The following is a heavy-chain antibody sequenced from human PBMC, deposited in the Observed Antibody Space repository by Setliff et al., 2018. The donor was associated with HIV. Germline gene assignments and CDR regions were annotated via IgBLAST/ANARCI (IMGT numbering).Heavy chain of an antibody. CDR1: GGSFSGFY. D-gene: IGHD3-3*01. CDR2: INHSGKT. J-gene: IGHJ5*02. Sequence: SETLSLTCAVYGGSFSGFYWSWIRQAPGKGLEWIGEINHSGKTNYNPSLKSRITLSGDTSENQFALKLASVTAADTAVYYCARGFTIFGVGFSADPTGNWFNPWGPGTLVTVSS. CDR3: ARGFTIFGVGFSADPTGNWFNP. V-gene: IGHV4-34*01.